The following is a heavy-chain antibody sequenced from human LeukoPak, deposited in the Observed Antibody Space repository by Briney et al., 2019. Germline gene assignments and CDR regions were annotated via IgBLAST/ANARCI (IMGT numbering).Heavy chain of an antibody. D-gene: IGHD3-9*01. Sequence: GASVKVSCKASGYTFTSYDISWVRQAPGQGLEWMGWISAYNGNTNYAQKFQGRVTMTRDMSTSTVYMELSSLRSQDTAVYYCASGGLRYFSRFDPWGQGTLVTVSS. V-gene: IGHV1-18*01. J-gene: IGHJ5*02. CDR2: ISAYNGNT. CDR3: ASGGLRYFSRFDP. CDR1: GYTFTSYD.